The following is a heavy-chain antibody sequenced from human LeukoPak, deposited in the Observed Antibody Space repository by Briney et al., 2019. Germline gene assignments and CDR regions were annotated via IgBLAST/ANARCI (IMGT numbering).Heavy chain of an antibody. J-gene: IGHJ4*02. CDR2: IDWTSHYI. Sequence: HPGGSLRLSCAASGFSFSTYAMTWVRQAPGRGLEWVSAIDWTSHYIFYRDSVQGRFTTSRDNSRATLFLQMNSLTAEDSAVYYCAKNFAPGNAFYDFWGQGALVTVSS. CDR1: GFSFSTYA. CDR3: AKNFAPGNAFYDF. D-gene: IGHD1-1*01. V-gene: IGHV3-23*01.